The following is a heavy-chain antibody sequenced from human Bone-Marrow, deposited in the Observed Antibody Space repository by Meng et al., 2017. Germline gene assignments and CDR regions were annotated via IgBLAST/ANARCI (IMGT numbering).Heavy chain of an antibody. CDR2: IIPIFGTA. J-gene: IGHJ4*02. V-gene: IGHV1-69*01. CDR1: GCTFSSYA. Sequence: QVQPVQAGGGVKKPGSSVKVSCKASGCTFSSYAISWVRQAPGQGLEWMGGIIPIFGTANYAQKFQGRVTITADESTSTAYMELSSLRSDDTAVYYCARGALRHSEGDYWGQGTLVTVSS. CDR3: ARGALRHSEGDY. D-gene: IGHD1-26*01.